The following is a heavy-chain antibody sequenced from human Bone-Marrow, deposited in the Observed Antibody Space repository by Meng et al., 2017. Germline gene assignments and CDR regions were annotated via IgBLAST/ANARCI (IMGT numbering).Heavy chain of an antibody. CDR2: ISYDGSNK. J-gene: IGHJ4*02. CDR3: AKEYRDPYYYDSSGGY. D-gene: IGHD3-22*01. Sequence: GESLKISCAASGFTFSSYAMHWVLQAPGKGLERVAVISYDGSNKYYADSVKARFTISRDNSKNTLYLQMNSLRAEDTAVYYCAKEYRDPYYYDSSGGYWGQGTLVTVSS. V-gene: IGHV3-30*04. CDR1: GFTFSSYA.